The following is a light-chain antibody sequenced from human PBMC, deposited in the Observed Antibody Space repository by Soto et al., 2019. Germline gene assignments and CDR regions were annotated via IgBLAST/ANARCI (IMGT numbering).Light chain of an antibody. CDR1: SSDVGGYNH. CDR2: DVT. Sequence: QSALTQPASVSGSPGQSITISCTGTSSDVGGYNHVSWYQQHPGKAPKLMIYDVTNRPSGVSNRFSGSKSGNTASLIISGLQAEDEADYYCSSYSSSSTVVFGGGTKLTVL. J-gene: IGLJ2*01. V-gene: IGLV2-14*01. CDR3: SSYSSSSTVV.